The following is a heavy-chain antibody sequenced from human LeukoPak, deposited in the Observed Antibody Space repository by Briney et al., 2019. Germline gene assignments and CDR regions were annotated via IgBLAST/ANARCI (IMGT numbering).Heavy chain of an antibody. D-gene: IGHD1-26*01. CDR3: ARVAVGATLEH. CDR2: INPSGGNT. CDR1: GYTFTSYY. Sequence: ASVKVSCKASGYTFTSYYIHWVRQAPGQGLEWMGIINPSGGNTNYAQKFQGRVTMTRDTSTSTVYMELSSLGSEDTAVYFCARVAVGATLEHWGQGTLVTVSS. V-gene: IGHV1-46*01. J-gene: IGHJ4*02.